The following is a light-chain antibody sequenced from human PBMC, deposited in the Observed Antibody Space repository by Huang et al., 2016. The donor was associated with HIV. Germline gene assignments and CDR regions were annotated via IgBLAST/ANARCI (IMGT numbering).Light chain of an antibody. CDR3: RHYRVWPPVYT. CDR1: QTVSSN. V-gene: IGKV3-15*01. CDR2: AAS. Sequence: EIVMTQSPATLSVSPGERATLSCRASQTVSSNLAWYQQKPGQAPRLLIYAASTRATDIPARFSGSGSGTEFTLTISSLQSEDFAVYDGRHYRVWPPVYTFGQGTKLEIK. J-gene: IGKJ2*01.